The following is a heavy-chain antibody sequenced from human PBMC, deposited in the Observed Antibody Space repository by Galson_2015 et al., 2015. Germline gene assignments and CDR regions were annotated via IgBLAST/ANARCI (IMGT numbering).Heavy chain of an antibody. CDR3: AKSGVGIAAAITD. V-gene: IGHV3-23*01. CDR1: GFTFSSYA. CDR2: ISASGGSI. D-gene: IGHD6-13*01. Sequence: PLRLSCAASGFTFSSYAMSWVRQAPGKGLEWVSAISASGGSIYYADSVKGRFTISRDNTKNTLFMQMNSLRAEDTAVYYCAKSGVGIAAAITDWGQGTLVTVSS. J-gene: IGHJ4*02.